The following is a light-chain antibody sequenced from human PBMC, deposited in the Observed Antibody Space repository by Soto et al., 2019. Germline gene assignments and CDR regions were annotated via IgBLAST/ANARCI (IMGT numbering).Light chain of an antibody. J-gene: IGKJ2*01. CDR1: HTIATY. V-gene: IGKV1-39*01. CDR3: QKFYYYPHT. Sequence: IQMTQSPASLSASVGAGVTLTCRAIHTIATYLNWYQQKPGQVPEVLIYGASRLHVGVPSRFTGSGYGTDLTITINNLQPEDFEIDYCQKFYYYPHTFGQETKLEVK. CDR2: GAS.